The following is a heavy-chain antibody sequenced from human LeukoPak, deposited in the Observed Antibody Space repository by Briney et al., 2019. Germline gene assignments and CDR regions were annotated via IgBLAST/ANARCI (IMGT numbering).Heavy chain of an antibody. J-gene: IGHJ4*02. CDR1: GFTFSIWA. CDR2: ISGSGSST. Sequence: PGGSLRLSCAASGFTFSIWAMNWVRQAPGKGLEWVSGISGSGSSTYYADSVKGRFTISRDSSKNTVYLQMNSLRAEDTAIYYCAKADGSYKTLIDYWGQGTLVTVSS. V-gene: IGHV3-23*01. CDR3: AKADGSYKTLIDY. D-gene: IGHD3-10*01.